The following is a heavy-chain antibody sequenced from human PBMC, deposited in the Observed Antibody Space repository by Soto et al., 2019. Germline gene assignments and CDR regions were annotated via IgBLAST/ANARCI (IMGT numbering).Heavy chain of an antibody. CDR1: GFTFSSYG. D-gene: IGHD2-15*01. V-gene: IGHV3-30*18. CDR3: AKGHCSGGSCYRES. Sequence: GGSLRLSCAASGFTFSSYGMHWVRQAPGKGLEWVAVISYSGSNKYYADSVKGRFTISRDNSKNTLYLQMNSLRAEDTAVYYCAKGHCSGGSCYRESWGQGTLVTVSS. J-gene: IGHJ5*02. CDR2: ISYSGSNK.